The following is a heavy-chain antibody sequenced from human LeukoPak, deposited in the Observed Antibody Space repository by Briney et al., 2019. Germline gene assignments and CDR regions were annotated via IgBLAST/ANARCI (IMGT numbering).Heavy chain of an antibody. CDR2: IIPILGIA. D-gene: IGHD3-22*01. CDR3: ARHKYDSSCYYSEDY. V-gene: IGHV1-69*02. CDR1: AGTFSSNT. J-gene: IGHJ4*02. Sequence: GSSVRLSCKASAGTFSSNTTSWVRQAPGQGLEWMGRIIPILGIANYAQKFQGRVTITADKSTSTAYMELSSLRSEDTAVYYCARHKYDSSCYYSEDYWGQGTLVTVSS.